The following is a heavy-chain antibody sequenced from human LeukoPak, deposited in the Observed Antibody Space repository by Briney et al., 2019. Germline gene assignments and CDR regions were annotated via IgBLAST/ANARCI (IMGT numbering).Heavy chain of an antibody. CDR3: ARGGIAGYYYYYGMDV. Sequence: ASVKVSCKASGYTFTSYDINWVRQATGQGLEWMGWMNPNSGNTGYAQKFQGRVTMTRNTSISTAYMELSSLRSEDTAVCYCARGGIAGYYYYYGMDVWGQGTTVTVSS. D-gene: IGHD6-13*01. CDR2: MNPNSGNT. CDR1: GYTFTSYD. J-gene: IGHJ6*02. V-gene: IGHV1-8*01.